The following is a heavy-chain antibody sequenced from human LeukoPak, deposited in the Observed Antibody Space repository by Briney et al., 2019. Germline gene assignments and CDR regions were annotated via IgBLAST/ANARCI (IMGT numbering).Heavy chain of an antibody. J-gene: IGHJ4*02. CDR1: GYIFTPHH. Sequence: ASVKVSCKTSGYIFTPHHIHWMRQAPGQGLELLGWVSAANNPEYSQKFQGRVVIPRDASATTPYLELNSLRSEDTAVYYCAMSVEMPHIPSFEYWGQGPLVNVSS. CDR2: VSAANNP. CDR3: AMSVEMPHIPSFEY. V-gene: IGHV1-3*01. D-gene: IGHD5-24*01.